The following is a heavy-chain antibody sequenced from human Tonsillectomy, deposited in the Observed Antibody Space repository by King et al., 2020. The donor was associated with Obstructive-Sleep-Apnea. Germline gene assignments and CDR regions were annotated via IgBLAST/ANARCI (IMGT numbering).Heavy chain of an antibody. CDR3: ASATQVHNGMDV. D-gene: IGHD2-21*01. J-gene: IGHJ6*02. V-gene: IGHV3-30*04. Sequence: VQLVESGGGVVQPGRSLRLSCAASGFTFSNYAIHWVRQAPGKGLEWVAVISYDGSNKYYAHSVKGRFTISGDNSKNTLYLQMNSLRVGDTALYYCASATQVHNGMDVWGQGTTVTVSS. CDR1: GFTFSNYA. CDR2: ISYDGSNK.